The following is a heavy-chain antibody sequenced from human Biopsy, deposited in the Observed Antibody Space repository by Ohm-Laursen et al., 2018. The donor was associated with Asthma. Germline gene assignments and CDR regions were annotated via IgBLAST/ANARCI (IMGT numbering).Heavy chain of an antibody. V-gene: IGHV3-30-3*01. J-gene: IGHJ4*02. CDR3: ARDVMEWYLPAFDF. CDR1: GFTFRSYA. CDR2: GGSYYDGGLK. D-gene: IGHD3-3*01. Sequence: SLRLSCTAPGFTFRSYAMHWVRQAPGKGLEWVAVGGSYYDGGLKYYADSVNGRFTVSRGDSKNTLYLQMNSLRPDDTAVYYCARDVMEWYLPAFDFWGQGTLVTVSS.